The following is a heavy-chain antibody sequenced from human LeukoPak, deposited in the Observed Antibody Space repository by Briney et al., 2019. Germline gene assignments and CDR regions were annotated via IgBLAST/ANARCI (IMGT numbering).Heavy chain of an antibody. D-gene: IGHD6-19*01. CDR1: RFTLSNYW. V-gene: IGHV3-7*01. CDR2: IKQDGSET. CDR3: ARQRGSGCLDY. Sequence: GGSLRLSCAASRFTLSNYWMSWVRAAPGKGLEWVANIKQDGSETYYVDSVKGRFTISRDNAKNSLSLQMNSVRAEDTAVYYCARQRGSGCLDYWGQGTLVTVSS. J-gene: IGHJ4*02.